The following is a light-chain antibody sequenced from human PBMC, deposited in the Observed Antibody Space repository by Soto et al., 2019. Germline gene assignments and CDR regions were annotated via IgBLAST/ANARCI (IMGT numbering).Light chain of an antibody. V-gene: IGKV3-20*01. CDR2: SAS. CDR3: QQYGYSFWT. J-gene: IGKJ1*01. Sequence: EIVLTPSPGTLSLSPGERATLSCMVSHSVSSSYLAWYQQKPGQAPRLLIYSASSRATGIPDRFSGSGSGTDYTLTISRLEPEDFAVYYCQQYGYSFWTFGQGTKVDIK. CDR1: HSVSSSY.